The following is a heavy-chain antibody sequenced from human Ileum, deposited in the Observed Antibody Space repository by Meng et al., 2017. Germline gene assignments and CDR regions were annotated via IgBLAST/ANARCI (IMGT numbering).Heavy chain of an antibody. Sequence: ASAKVSCKASGYIFSTSGITWVRQAPGQGLEWMGGIDAGNGDTHYAQNLQDRRTMTTDTCTSTAYMELRNLTSDDTAVYFCAKTLPHGNGNKRGLDYWGQGTLVTVSS. J-gene: IGHJ4*02. V-gene: IGHV1-18*01. CDR2: IDAGNGDT. D-gene: IGHD1/OR15-1a*01. CDR1: GYIFSTSG. CDR3: AKTLPHGNGNKRGLDY.